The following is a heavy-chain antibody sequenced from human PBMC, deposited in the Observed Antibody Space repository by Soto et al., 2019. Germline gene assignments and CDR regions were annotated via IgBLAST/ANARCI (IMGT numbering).Heavy chain of an antibody. J-gene: IGHJ4*02. CDR3: AKNYADRRGPLDY. Sequence: GGSLRLSCAASGLTFRSYAMSWVRQAPGKGLEWLEWVSGISGSGGSTDYADSVKGRFTISRDNFKKTLYLQMNSLRVEDTAIYYCAKNYADRRGPLDYWGKGTLVTVSS. V-gene: IGHV3-23*01. D-gene: IGHD3-16*01. CDR1: GLTFRSYA. CDR2: ISGSGGST.